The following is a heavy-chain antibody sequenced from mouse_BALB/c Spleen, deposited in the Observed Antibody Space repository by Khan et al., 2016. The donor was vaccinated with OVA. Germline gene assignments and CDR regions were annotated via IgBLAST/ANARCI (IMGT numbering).Heavy chain of an antibody. CDR3: ARSGTTVVAYWYFDV. V-gene: IGHV3-1*02. J-gene: IGHJ1*01. Sequence: EVQLVESGPDLVKPSQSLSLTCTVTGYSITSGYSWHWIRQFPGNKLEWMGYIHYSGTTNYNPSLKSRISITRDTSKNQFFLQLNSVTTEDTATEYCARSGTTVVAYWYFDVWGAGTTVTVSS. CDR2: IHYSGTT. CDR1: GYSITSGYS. D-gene: IGHD1-1*01.